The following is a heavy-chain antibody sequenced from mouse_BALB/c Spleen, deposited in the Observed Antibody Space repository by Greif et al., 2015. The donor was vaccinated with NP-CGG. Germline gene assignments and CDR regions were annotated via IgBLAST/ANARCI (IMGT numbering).Heavy chain of an antibody. V-gene: IGHV5-6-3*01. J-gene: IGHJ3*01. CDR1: GFTFSSYG. Sequence: EVQLQQSGGGLVQPGGSLKLSCAASGFTFSSYGMSWVRQTPDKRLELVATINSNGGSTYYPDSVKGRFTISRDNAKNTLYLQMSSLKSEDTAMYYCARDEVRRRGSFAYWGQGTLVTVSA. D-gene: IGHD2-14*01. CDR2: INSNGGST. CDR3: ARDEVRRRGSFAY.